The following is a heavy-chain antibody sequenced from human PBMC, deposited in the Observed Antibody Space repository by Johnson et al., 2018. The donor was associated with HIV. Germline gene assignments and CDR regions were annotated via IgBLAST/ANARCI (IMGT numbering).Heavy chain of an antibody. Sequence: HVQLVESGGGVVQPGRSLRLSCAASGFTFSSYAMHWVRQAPGKGLEWVAVISYDGSNKYYADSVKGRFTISRDNSKNTLYLQMNSLRAEDTAVYYCARPHIVVVTAGYAFDIWGQGTMVTVSS. D-gene: IGHD2-21*02. CDR1: GFTFSSYA. J-gene: IGHJ3*02. CDR2: ISYDGSNK. CDR3: ARPHIVVVTAGYAFDI. V-gene: IGHV3-30*04.